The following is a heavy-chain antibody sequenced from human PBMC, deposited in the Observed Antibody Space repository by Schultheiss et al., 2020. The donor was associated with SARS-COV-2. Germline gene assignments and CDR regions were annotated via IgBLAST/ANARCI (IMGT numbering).Heavy chain of an antibody. J-gene: IGHJ6*02. D-gene: IGHD6-19*01. CDR1: GYTFTNYY. CDR2: INPRGGST. Sequence: ASVKVSCKAAGYTFTNYYMNWVRQAPGHGLEWMGIINPRGGSTRFAQKFQGRVTVTRDTSTSTVYMELRSLRSEDTAVYYCARDRTPWGIPVAGEGVDFDYYDGMDVCGQGATVTVSS. CDR3: ARDRTPWGIPVAGEGVDFDYYDGMDV. V-gene: IGHV1-46*01.